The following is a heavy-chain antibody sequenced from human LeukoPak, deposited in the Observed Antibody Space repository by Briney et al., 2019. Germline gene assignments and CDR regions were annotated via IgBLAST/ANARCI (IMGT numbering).Heavy chain of an antibody. Sequence: GASVKVSCKTFGYTFTNYGISWVRQAPGQGLEWMGWISAYNGNTNYEQKFQGRVTITRNTSISTAYMELSSLRSEDTAVYYCARGSPGVDYWGQGTLVTVSS. J-gene: IGHJ4*02. D-gene: IGHD3-10*01. CDR2: ISAYNGNT. CDR3: ARGSPGVDY. V-gene: IGHV1-18*01. CDR1: GYTFTNYG.